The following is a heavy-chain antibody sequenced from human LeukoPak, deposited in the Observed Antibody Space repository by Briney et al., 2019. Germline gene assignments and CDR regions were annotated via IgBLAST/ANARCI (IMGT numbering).Heavy chain of an antibody. CDR1: GFTFSSYR. Sequence: PGGSLRLSCAASGFTFSSYRMNWVRQAPGKGLELVSSISSSSSYMHYADSVKGRFIISRDNAKNSLYLQMNSLRAEDTAVFYCAKDSSSSNYYYGMDVWGQGTTVTVSS. J-gene: IGHJ6*02. D-gene: IGHD6-6*01. CDR2: ISSSSSYM. V-gene: IGHV3-21*01. CDR3: AKDSSSSNYYYGMDV.